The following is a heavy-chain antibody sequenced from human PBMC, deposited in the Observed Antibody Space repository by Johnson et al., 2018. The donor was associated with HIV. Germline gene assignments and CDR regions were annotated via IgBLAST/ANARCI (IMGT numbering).Heavy chain of an antibody. CDR1: GFRFSDYY. V-gene: IGHV3-11*04. J-gene: IGHJ3*02. Sequence: VQLVESGGGLVKPGGSLRLSCAASGFRFSDYYMSWIRQAPGKGLEWISYMSSSGSTIYHAESVKGRFTISRDNAKNSLYLQMNSLRVEDTAVYYCARSGGYPNAFDIWGQGTMVTVSS. CDR3: ARSGGYPNAFDI. CDR2: MSSSGSTI. D-gene: IGHD6-13*01.